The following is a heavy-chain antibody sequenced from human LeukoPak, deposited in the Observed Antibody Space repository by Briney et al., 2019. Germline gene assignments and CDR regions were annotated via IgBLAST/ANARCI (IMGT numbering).Heavy chain of an antibody. D-gene: IGHD3-3*01. V-gene: IGHV4-34*01. CDR2: INHSGST. CDR3: ARANDFWSGPTDY. Sequence: PSETLSLTCAVYGGSFSGYYWSWIRQPPGKGLEWIGEINHSGSTNYSPSRKSRVTISVDTSKNQFSLKLSSVTAADTAVYYCARANDFWSGPTDYWGQGTLVTVSS. J-gene: IGHJ4*02. CDR1: GGSFSGYY.